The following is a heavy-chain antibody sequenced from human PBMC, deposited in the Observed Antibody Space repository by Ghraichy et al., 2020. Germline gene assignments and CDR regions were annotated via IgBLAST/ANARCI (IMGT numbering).Heavy chain of an antibody. Sequence: SQTLSLTCTVSGGSISSYYWSWIRQPPGKGLEWIGYIYYSGSTNYNPSLKSRVTISIDTSKNQFSLKLSSVTAADTAVYYCARGAGWYSYHYYYGMDVWGQGTTVTVSS. D-gene: IGHD6-19*01. CDR2: IYYSGST. CDR3: ARGAGWYSYHYYYGMDV. CDR1: GGSISSYY. J-gene: IGHJ6*02. V-gene: IGHV4-59*01.